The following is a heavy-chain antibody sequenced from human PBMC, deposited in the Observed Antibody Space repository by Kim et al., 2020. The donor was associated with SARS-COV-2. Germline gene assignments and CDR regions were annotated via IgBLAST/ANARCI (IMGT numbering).Heavy chain of an antibody. CDR3: ARLTPGAGVPFDY. V-gene: IGHV3-73*01. J-gene: IGHJ4*02. D-gene: IGHD3-10*01. CDR2: IKNKANSYGT. Sequence: GGSLRLSCAASGFTFSDFAIHWVRQASGKGLEWVGRIKNKANSYGTAYAASVQGRFTISRDDSKNTAYLQLNSLRIEDTAKYYCARLTPGAGVPFDYWGQGTLVTVSS. CDR1: GFTFSDFA.